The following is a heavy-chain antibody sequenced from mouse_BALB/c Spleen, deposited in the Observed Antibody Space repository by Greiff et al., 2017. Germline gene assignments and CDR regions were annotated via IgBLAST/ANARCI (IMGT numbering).Heavy chain of an antibody. V-gene: IGHV2-4-1*01. CDR3: ARNYYRYDYAMDY. Sequence: VKLMESGPGLVQPSQSLSITCTVSGFSLTSYGVHWVRQSPGKGLEWLGVIWSGGSTDYNAAFISRLSISKDNSKSQVFFKMNSLQADDTAIYYCARNYYRYDYAMDYWGQGTSVTVSS. J-gene: IGHJ4*01. D-gene: IGHD2-14*01. CDR1: GFSLTSYG. CDR2: IWSGGST.